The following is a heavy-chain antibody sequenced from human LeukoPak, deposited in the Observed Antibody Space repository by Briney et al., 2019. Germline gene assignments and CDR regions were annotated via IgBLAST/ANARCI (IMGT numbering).Heavy chain of an antibody. D-gene: IGHD2-2*01. V-gene: IGHV4-30-4*01. Sequence: MPSRTLSLTCTVSGGSISSGDFHWSWIRQPPGKGLEWIGSIYDSGSIYYNPSLKSRVTISEDTSKNQFSLKLSSVTAADTAVYYCARRYCSTISCLPYDYWGQGTLVTVSS. CDR3: ARRYCSTISCLPYDY. J-gene: IGHJ4*02. CDR1: GGSISSGDFH. CDR2: IYDSGSI.